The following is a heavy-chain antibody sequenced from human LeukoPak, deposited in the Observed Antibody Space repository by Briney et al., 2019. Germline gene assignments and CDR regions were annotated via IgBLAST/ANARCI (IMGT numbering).Heavy chain of an antibody. J-gene: IGHJ5*02. Sequence: ASVKVSCKASGYTFTSYYMHWVRQAPGQGLEWMGWINPNSGGTNYAQKSQGRVTMTRDTSISTAYMELSRLRSDDTAVYYCARDRLRAAVARKSYNWFDPWGQGTLVTVSS. CDR2: INPNSGGT. CDR3: ARDRLRAAVARKSYNWFDP. D-gene: IGHD6-19*01. CDR1: GYTFTSYY. V-gene: IGHV1-2*02.